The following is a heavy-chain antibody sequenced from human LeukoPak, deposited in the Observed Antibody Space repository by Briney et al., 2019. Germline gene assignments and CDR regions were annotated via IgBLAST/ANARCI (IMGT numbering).Heavy chain of an antibody. J-gene: IGHJ4*02. CDR2: ITSSGGTK. V-gene: IGHV3-48*03. Sequence: GGSLRLSCAASGFTFSSYEMNWVRQAPGKGLGGASYITSSGGTKYYADSVKGRFTFSRDNAKTSLYLQMNSLRAEDTAVYYCARGSRSSWFLDYWGQGTLVTVSS. D-gene: IGHD6-13*01. CDR3: ARGSRSSWFLDY. CDR1: GFTFSSYE.